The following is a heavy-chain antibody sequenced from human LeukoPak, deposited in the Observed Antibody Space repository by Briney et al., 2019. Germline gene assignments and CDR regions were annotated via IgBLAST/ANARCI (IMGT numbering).Heavy chain of an antibody. Sequence: GASVKVSCKASGYTFTSYAMHWVRQAPGQRLEWMGWINAGNGNTKHSQKFQGRVTITRDTSASTAYMELSSLRSEDTAVYYCARDYSSSWYNWFDPWGQGTLVTVSS. CDR1: GYTFTSYA. CDR3: ARDYSSSWYNWFDP. J-gene: IGHJ5*02. V-gene: IGHV1-3*01. D-gene: IGHD6-13*01. CDR2: INAGNGNT.